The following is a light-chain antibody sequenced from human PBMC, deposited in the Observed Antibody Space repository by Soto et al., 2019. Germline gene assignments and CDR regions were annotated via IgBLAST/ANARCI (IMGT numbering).Light chain of an antibody. CDR1: SSDVGGYDY. Sequence: QSVLTQPASVSGSPGQSITISCTGTSSDVGGYDYVSWYQLHPGKAPKLMVFEVSNRHSGVSYRFSGSKSGNTASLTISGLQAEDDADYFCSSYSISTAYLFGTGTKLTVL. CDR3: SSYSISTAYL. V-gene: IGLV2-14*01. CDR2: EVS. J-gene: IGLJ1*01.